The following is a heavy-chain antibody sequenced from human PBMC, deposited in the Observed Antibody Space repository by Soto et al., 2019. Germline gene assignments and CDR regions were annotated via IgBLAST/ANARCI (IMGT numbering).Heavy chain of an antibody. D-gene: IGHD2-15*01. J-gene: IGHJ4*02. CDR2: IYHSGST. V-gene: IGHV4-30-2*01. CDR3: ARGGIDYFDY. Sequence: SETLSLTCAVSGGSISSGGYSWSWIRQPPGKGLVWIGYIYHSGSTYYNPSLKSRVTISVDRSKNQFSLKLSSVTAADTAVYYCARGGIDYFDYWGQGTLVTVSS. CDR1: GGSISSGGYS.